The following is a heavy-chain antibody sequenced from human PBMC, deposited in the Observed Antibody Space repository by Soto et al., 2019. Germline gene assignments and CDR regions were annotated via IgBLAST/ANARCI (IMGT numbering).Heavy chain of an antibody. CDR3: AKVRRPYYYDSSGYPYFDY. Sequence: GGSLRLSCAASGFTFSSYGMHWVRQAPGKGLEWVAVISYDGSNKYYADSVKGRFTISRDNSKNTLYLQMNSLRAEDTAVYYCAKVRRPYYYDSSGYPYFDYWGQGTLVTVSS. J-gene: IGHJ4*02. CDR2: ISYDGSNK. V-gene: IGHV3-30*18. CDR1: GFTFSSYG. D-gene: IGHD3-22*01.